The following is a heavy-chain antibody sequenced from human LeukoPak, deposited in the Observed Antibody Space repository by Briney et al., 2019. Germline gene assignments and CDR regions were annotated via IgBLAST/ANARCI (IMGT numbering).Heavy chain of an antibody. CDR2: IYPGDSDT. CDR3: ARHTDEKYGSGSPDY. J-gene: IGHJ4*02. V-gene: IGHV5-51*01. Sequence: GECLKISCKGSGYRFTNYWIGWVRQMPGKGLEWMGIIYPGDSDTRYSPSFQGQVTISADKSISTAYLQWSSLKASDTAMYYCARHTDEKYGSGSPDYWGQGTLVTVSS. CDR1: GYRFTNYW. D-gene: IGHD3-10*01.